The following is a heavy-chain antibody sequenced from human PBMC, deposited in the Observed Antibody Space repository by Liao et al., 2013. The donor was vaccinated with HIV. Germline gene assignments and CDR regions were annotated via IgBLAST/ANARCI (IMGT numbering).Heavy chain of an antibody. Sequence: QVRLQESGPGLVKPSETLSLTCTVSGDSFSSYYWSWIRQPAGKGLEWIGRLYTSGSTNYNPSLKSRVTISVDTSKNQFSLKLSSVTAADTAVYYCAREYRVVGYCTNGVCYGALDIWGRRDNGHRLF. CDR3: AREYRVVGYCTNGVCYGALDI. D-gene: IGHD2-8*01. V-gene: IGHV4-4*07. CDR2: LYTSGST. J-gene: IGHJ3*02. CDR1: GDSFSSYY.